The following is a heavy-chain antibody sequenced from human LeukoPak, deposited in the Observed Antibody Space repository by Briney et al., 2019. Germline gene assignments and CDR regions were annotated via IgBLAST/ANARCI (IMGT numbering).Heavy chain of an antibody. J-gene: IGHJ5*02. CDR3: TREAATRFDT. V-gene: IGHV3-49*04. CDR2: IRSKAYGGTP. D-gene: IGHD6-25*01. CDR1: GFTFGDFA. Sequence: GGSLRLSCRASGFTFGDFATGWVRRAPGKGLEWVAFIRSKAYGGTPDYAASVRGRFSISRDDSKSIAYLQMNSLKTEDTAIYYCTREAATRFDTWGQGILATVSS.